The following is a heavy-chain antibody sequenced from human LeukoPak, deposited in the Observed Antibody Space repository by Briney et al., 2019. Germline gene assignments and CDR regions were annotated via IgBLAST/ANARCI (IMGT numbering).Heavy chain of an antibody. J-gene: IGHJ6*02. CDR1: GFTFSSYG. V-gene: IGHV3-30*18. CDR2: ISYDGSNK. D-gene: IGHD5-24*01. Sequence: GGSLRLSCAASGFTFSSYGMHWVRQAPGKGLEWVAVISYDGSNKYYADSVKGRFTISRDNSKNTLYLQMNSLRAEDTAVYYCAKDRERWLQFPYYYGMDVWGQGTTVTVSS. CDR3: AKDRERWLQFPYYYGMDV.